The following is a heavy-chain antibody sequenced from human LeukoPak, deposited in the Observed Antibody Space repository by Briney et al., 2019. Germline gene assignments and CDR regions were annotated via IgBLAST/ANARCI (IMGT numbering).Heavy chain of an antibody. Sequence: GSLRLSCAASGFTFSSYAMSWIRQPPGKGLEWIGSIYYSGSTYYNPSLKSRVTISVDTSKNQFSLKLSSVTAADTAVYYCARLGVGLIRRDYWGQGTLVTVSS. J-gene: IGHJ4*02. CDR1: GFTFSSYA. V-gene: IGHV4-39*01. D-gene: IGHD2-21*01. CDR3: ARLGVGLIRRDY. CDR2: IYYSGST.